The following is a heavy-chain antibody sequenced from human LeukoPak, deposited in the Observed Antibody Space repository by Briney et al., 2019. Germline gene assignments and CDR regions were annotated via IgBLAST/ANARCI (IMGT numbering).Heavy chain of an antibody. CDR3: ARDKGRSSGSYLNAYDI. J-gene: IGHJ3*02. V-gene: IGHV4-61*08. D-gene: IGHD1-26*01. CDR2: IYYSEST. Sequence: SETLSLACTVSGGSVSSGGYYWTWIRQPPGKGLEWIGYIYYSESTNYNPSLKSRVTISLDTSKNQFSLRLSSVTAADTAVYYCARDKGRSSGSYLNAYDIWGQGTMVTVSS. CDR1: GGSVSSGGYY.